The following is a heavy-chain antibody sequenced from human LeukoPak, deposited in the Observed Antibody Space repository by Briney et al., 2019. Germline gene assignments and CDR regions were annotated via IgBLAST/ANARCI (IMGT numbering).Heavy chain of an antibody. CDR3: ARTMVAAYYYYMDV. D-gene: IGHD2-15*01. V-gene: IGHV1-69*06. Sequence: ASVEVSCKASGGTFSSYAISWVRQAPGQGLEWMGGIIPIFGTANYAQKFQGRVTITADKSTSTAYMELSSLRSEDTAVYYCARTMVAAYYYYMDVWGKGTTVTVSS. CDR2: IIPIFGTA. J-gene: IGHJ6*03. CDR1: GGTFSSYA.